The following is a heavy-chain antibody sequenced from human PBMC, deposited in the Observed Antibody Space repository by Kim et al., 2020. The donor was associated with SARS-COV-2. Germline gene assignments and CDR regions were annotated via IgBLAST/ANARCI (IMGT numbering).Heavy chain of an antibody. CDR1: GFTFSSYA. D-gene: IGHD6-19*01. CDR2: ISGSGGST. CDR3: AKDYSSGWYRDGMDV. J-gene: IGHJ6*02. V-gene: IGHV3-23*01. Sequence: GGSLRLSCAASGFTFSSYAMSWVRQAPGKGLEWVSAISGSGGSTYYADSVKGRFTISRDNSKNTLYLQMNSLRAEDTAVYYCAKDYSSGWYRDGMDVWGQGTTVTVSS.